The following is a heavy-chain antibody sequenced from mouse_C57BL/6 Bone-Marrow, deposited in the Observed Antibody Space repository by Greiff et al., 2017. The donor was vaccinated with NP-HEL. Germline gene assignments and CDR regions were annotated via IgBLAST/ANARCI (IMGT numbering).Heavy chain of an antibody. V-gene: IGHV5-15*01. J-gene: IGHJ1*03. CDR3: ARIYYEYDGWYFDV. D-gene: IGHD2-4*01. CDR2: ISNLAYSI. Sequence: EVQRVESGGGLVQPGGSLKLSCAASGFTFSDYGMAWVRQAPRKGPEWVAFISNLAYSIYYADTVTGRFTIARENAKNTLYLEMSSLRSEDTAMYYCARIYYEYDGWYFDVWGTGTTVTVSS. CDR1: GFTFSDYG.